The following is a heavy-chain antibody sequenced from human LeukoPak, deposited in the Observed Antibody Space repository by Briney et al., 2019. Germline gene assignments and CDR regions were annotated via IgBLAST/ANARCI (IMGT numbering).Heavy chain of an antibody. J-gene: IGHJ4*02. CDR3: AGFGVTADY. CDR1: GGSFSGYS. CDR2: IYHSGST. Sequence: SETLSLTCAVYGGSFSGYSWSWIRQPPGKGLEWIGYIYHSGSTYYNPSLKSRVTISVDRSKNQFSLKLSSVTAADTAVYYCAGFGVTADYWGQGTLVTVSS. V-gene: IGHV4-30-2*01. D-gene: IGHD3-10*01.